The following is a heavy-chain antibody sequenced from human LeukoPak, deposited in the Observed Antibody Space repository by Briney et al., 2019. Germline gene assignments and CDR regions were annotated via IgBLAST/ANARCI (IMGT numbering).Heavy chain of an antibody. Sequence: TGGSLRLSCAASGFTFSSYAMSWVRQAPGKGLEWVAVIWYDGSNKYYADSVKGRFTISRDNSKNTLYLQMNSLRAGDTAVYYCAKPKDGDSDAFDIWGQGTMVTVSS. CDR3: AKPKDGDSDAFDI. CDR2: IWYDGSNK. V-gene: IGHV3-33*06. CDR1: GFTFSSYA. J-gene: IGHJ3*02. D-gene: IGHD4-17*01.